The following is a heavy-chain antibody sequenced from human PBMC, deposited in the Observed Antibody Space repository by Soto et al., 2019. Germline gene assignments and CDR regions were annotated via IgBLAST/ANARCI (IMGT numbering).Heavy chain of an antibody. D-gene: IGHD4-17*01. V-gene: IGHV3-15*01. J-gene: IGHJ4*02. CDR3: TTAATTVTTIDY. Sequence: EVRLVESGGGLVKPGGSLRLSCAASGFTFSNAWMSWVRQAPGKGLEWVGRIKRNADGGTADYAAPVKGRFTISRDDSKNTLYLQMNSLKPDDTAVYYCTTAATTVTTIDYWGQGTLVTVSS. CDR1: GFTFSNAW. CDR2: IKRNADGGTA.